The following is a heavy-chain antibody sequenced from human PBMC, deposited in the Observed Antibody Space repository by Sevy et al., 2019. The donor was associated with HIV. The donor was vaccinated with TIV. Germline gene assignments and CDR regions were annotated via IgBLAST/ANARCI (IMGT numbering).Heavy chain of an antibody. CDR2: ISTSSSYT. CDR1: GFTFSDYY. Sequence: GGSLRLSCTASGFTFSDYYMSWIRQAPGKGLEWASYISTSSSYTSYPDSVKGQVTISRDNAKNSQYIQMNSLRVEDTAVYYCARVRYNYGPKYFDYWGQGTLVTVSS. CDR3: ARVRYNYGPKYFDY. V-gene: IGHV3-11*06. J-gene: IGHJ4*02. D-gene: IGHD5-18*01.